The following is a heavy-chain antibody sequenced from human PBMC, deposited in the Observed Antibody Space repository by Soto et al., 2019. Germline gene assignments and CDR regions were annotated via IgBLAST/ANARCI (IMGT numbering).Heavy chain of an antibody. J-gene: IGHJ4*02. CDR1: GFTFSNYA. D-gene: IGHD3-10*01. CDR2: INTSGGNT. V-gene: IGHV3-23*01. Sequence: LRLSCAASGFTFSNYAMSWVRQAPGKGLGWVSTINTSGGNTYFADSVKGRFTISRDNSENTLYLQMNSLRAEDTAIYYCAKEHRGITMVRGVLAYFDYWGQGTLVTVSS. CDR3: AKEHRGITMVRGVLAYFDY.